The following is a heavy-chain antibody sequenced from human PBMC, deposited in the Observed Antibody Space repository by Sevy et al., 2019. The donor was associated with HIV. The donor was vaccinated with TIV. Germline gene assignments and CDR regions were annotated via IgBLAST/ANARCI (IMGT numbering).Heavy chain of an antibody. CDR3: AKPSIARSTSCYQHS. CDR2: ISYDGSNK. D-gene: IGHD2-2*01. V-gene: IGHV3-30*18. Sequence: GGSLRLSCAASGFTFSTYGMHWVRQAPGKGLEWGAVISYDGSNKYYADSVKGRFTISRDNSNNTLYLQMNSLRAEDTAVYYCAKPSIARSTSCYQHSWGQGTLVTVSS. CDR1: GFTFSTYG. J-gene: IGHJ4*02.